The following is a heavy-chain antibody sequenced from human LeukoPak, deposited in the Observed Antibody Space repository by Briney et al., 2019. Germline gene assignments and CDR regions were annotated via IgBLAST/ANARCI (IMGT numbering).Heavy chain of an antibody. CDR2: INPSGGST. CDR1: GYTFTSYY. CDR3: ARGLSHIRTVTAGNTDPFGI. Sequence: ASVKVSCKASGYTFTSYYMHWVRQAPGQGLEWMGIINPSGGSTSYAQKFQGRVTMTRDMSTSTVYMELSSLRSEDTAVYFCARGLSHIRTVTAGNTDPFGIWGQGTMVTVSS. V-gene: IGHV1-46*01. D-gene: IGHD4-17*01. J-gene: IGHJ3*02.